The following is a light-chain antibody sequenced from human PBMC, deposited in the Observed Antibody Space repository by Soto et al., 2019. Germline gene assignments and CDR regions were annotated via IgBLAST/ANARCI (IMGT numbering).Light chain of an antibody. V-gene: IGKV3-20*01. CDR3: QQYGISLT. CDR1: QTVTSNH. Sequence: NVLTQSPGTLSLSPGEGATLSCRASQTVTSNHLAWYQQKLGQAPRLLISGAATRATGIPDRFSGSGSGTDFTLTISRLEPEDFAVYYCQQYGISLTFGGGTKVEI. J-gene: IGKJ4*01. CDR2: GAA.